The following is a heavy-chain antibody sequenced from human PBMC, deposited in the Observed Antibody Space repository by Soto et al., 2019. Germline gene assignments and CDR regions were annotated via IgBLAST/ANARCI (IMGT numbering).Heavy chain of an antibody. CDR2: VWHDGTRK. V-gene: IGHV3-33*01. CDR3: ARDRSFSYSHAMDL. CDR1: DFAFRLHG. D-gene: IGHD3-10*01. Sequence: QVHLVESGGGIVQPGGSLTLSCSVSDFAFRLHGIHWVRQTPGKGLEWVAMVWHDGTRKYFRDSVLGRFTISRDSAKNKVYLQMNNLRGDDSALYFCARDRSFSYSHAMDLCGQGTTVTVSS. J-gene: IGHJ6*02.